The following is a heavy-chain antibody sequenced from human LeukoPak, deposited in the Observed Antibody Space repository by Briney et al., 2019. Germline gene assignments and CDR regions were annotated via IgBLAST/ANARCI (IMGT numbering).Heavy chain of an antibody. CDR1: GSTFTGYY. CDR3: ARGPRFGELLWHWFDP. D-gene: IGHD3-10*01. J-gene: IGHJ5*02. Sequence: ASVKVSCKASGSTFTGYYMHWVRQAPGQGLEWMGWINVNSGDIYYAQNFQGRVTMTGDTSISTAYMELTRLTSDDTAVYYCARGPRFGELLWHWFDPWGQGTLVTVSS. V-gene: IGHV1-2*02. CDR2: INVNSGDI.